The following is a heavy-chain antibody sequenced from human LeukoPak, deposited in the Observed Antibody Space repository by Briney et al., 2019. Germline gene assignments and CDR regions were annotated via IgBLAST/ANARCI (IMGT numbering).Heavy chain of an antibody. V-gene: IGHV1-8*01. J-gene: IGHJ6*02. D-gene: IGHD5-12*01. CDR1: GYTFTSYD. Sequence: TSVKVSCKPSGYTFTSYDINWVRQAPGQGLEWMGCMNPNSGNTGYAQKFQGRVTMTRNTSISTAYMELSSLRSEDTAVYYCAKQSGYDWFYYYYYGMDVWGQGTTVTVSS. CDR3: AKQSGYDWFYYYYYGMDV. CDR2: MNPNSGNT.